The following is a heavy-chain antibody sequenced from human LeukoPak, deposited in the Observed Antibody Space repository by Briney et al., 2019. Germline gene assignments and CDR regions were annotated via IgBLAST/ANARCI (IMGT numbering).Heavy chain of an antibody. J-gene: IGHJ6*03. V-gene: IGHV3-48*01. CDR2: ISGSSGTI. D-gene: IGHD5-18*01. Sequence: GGSLRLSCAASGFSFSTYSMNWVRQAPGKGLEWVSYISGSSGTIYYADSVKGRFTMSRDNAKNSLYLQMNSLRAEDTAVYYCARHFDPSGRGTYSFYYMDVWGKGTTVTVSS. CDR1: GFSFSTYS. CDR3: ARHFDPSGRGTYSFYYMDV.